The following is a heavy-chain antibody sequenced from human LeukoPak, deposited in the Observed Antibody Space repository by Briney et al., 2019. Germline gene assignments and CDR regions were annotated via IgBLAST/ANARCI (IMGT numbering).Heavy chain of an antibody. CDR1: GFNFNTYG. CDR3: AKDRGDLCSGGSCFPSYFYDS. V-gene: IGHV3-30*18. Sequence: GTSLRLSCAASGFNFNTYGMHWVRQAPGKGLEWLTVISYDGTKEFYVDSLKGRLSISRDDSKNTLYLQMNSLRAEDTAVYYCAKDRGDLCSGGSCFPSYFYDSWGQGTLVTVSS. J-gene: IGHJ4*02. CDR2: ISYDGTKE. D-gene: IGHD2-15*01.